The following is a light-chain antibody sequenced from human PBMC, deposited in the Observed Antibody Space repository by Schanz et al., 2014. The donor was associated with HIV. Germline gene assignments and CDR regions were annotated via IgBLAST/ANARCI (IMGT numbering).Light chain of an antibody. Sequence: EIVMTQSPATLSVSPGERATLSCRASQSVARYLAWYQQKPGQAPSLLIYGASTRATGIPDRFSGSGSGTDFTLTISRLEPEDFAVFYCQQYGSPPRTFGQGTKVEI. CDR3: QQYGSPPRT. J-gene: IGKJ1*01. CDR1: QSVARY. CDR2: GAS. V-gene: IGKV3-20*01.